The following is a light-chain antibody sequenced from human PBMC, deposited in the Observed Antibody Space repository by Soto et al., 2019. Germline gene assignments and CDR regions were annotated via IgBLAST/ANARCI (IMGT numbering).Light chain of an antibody. Sequence: EIVLTQSPATLSLSPGERATLSCRASQSVSSYLAWYQQKPGQAPRLLIYDASNRATGIPARFSGSGSGTDFTLTTSSLEPEDFAVYYCQQRSNWPAATFGPGTKVDIK. CDR3: QQRSNWPAAT. CDR2: DAS. CDR1: QSVSSY. V-gene: IGKV3-11*01. J-gene: IGKJ3*01.